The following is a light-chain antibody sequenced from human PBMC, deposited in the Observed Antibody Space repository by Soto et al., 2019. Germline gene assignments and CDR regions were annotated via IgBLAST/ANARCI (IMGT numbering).Light chain of an antibody. CDR1: SGSIASNY. Sequence: NFMLTQPHSVSESPGKTVTISCTRSSGSIASNYVQWYQQRPGSAPTPVIYEDNQRPSGVPDRFSGSIDSSSNSASLTISGLKPDDEADYYCQSYDSSNVVFGGGTKLTVL. V-gene: IGLV6-57*04. CDR2: EDN. CDR3: QSYDSSNVV. J-gene: IGLJ2*01.